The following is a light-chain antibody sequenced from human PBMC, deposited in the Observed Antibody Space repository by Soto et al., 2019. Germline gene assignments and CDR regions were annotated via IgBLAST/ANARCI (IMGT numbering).Light chain of an antibody. J-gene: IGKJ4*01. CDR3: QQYDNLPLT. CDR1: QAISNY. V-gene: IGKV1-33*01. Sequence: DIQMTQSPSSLSASVGDRVTITCQASQAISNYFNWYQQKPGKAPKLLIYDASNLETGVPSRFSGSGSGTDFTFTISSLQPEDIATYYCQQYDNLPLTVGGGTKVEIK. CDR2: DAS.